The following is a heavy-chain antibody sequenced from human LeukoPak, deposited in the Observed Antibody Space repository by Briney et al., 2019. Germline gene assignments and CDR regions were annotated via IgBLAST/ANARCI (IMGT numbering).Heavy chain of an antibody. J-gene: IGHJ3*01. CDR2: INSDESDT. CDR3: ARGWVPSDITLK. V-gene: IGHV3-74*01. Sequence: GGSLRLSCAASGFTFSNYWMHWVRQAPGKGLVWVSRINSDESDTNYADSVKGRFTISRDNARNTAYLQMNSLRAEDTAVYYCARGWVPSDITLKWGQGTMVTVSS. D-gene: IGHD3-22*01. CDR1: GFTFSNYW.